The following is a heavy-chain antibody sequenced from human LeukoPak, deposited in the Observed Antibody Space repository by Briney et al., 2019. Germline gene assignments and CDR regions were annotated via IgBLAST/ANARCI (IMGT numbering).Heavy chain of an antibody. CDR2: IIPILGIA. J-gene: IGHJ4*02. CDR1: GGTFSNYA. Sequence: VASVKVSCKASGGTFSNYAISWVRQAPGQGLEWMGRIIPILGIANYAQKFQGRVTITADKSTSTAYMELSSLRSEDTAVYYCAREISGSYDYWGQGTLVTVSS. D-gene: IGHD6-19*01. CDR3: AREISGSYDY. V-gene: IGHV1-69*04.